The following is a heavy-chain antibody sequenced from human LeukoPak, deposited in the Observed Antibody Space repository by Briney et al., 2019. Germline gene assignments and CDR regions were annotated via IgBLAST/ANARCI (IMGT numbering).Heavy chain of an antibody. Sequence: GGSLRLSCAASGFTFSSYAMHWVRQAPGKGLEWVAVISYDGSNKYYADSVKGRFTISRDNSKNMLYLQMNSLRAEDTAVYYCARDQVLSSSWVLMRRWFDPWGQGTLVTVSS. CDR1: GFTFSSYA. J-gene: IGHJ5*02. V-gene: IGHV3-30-3*01. CDR3: ARDQVLSSSWVLMRRWFDP. D-gene: IGHD6-13*01. CDR2: ISYDGSNK.